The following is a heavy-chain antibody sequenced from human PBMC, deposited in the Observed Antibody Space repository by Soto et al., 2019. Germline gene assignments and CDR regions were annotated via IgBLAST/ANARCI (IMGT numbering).Heavy chain of an antibody. CDR3: AGEMATIGPCDY. Sequence: QVQLVESGGGVVQPGRSLRLSCAASGFTFSSYAMHWVRQAPGKGLEWVAVISYDGSNKYYADSVKGRFTISRDNSKNTLDLQMHSLRAEDTAVYYCAGEMATIGPCDYWGQGTLVTGSS. CDR2: ISYDGSNK. J-gene: IGHJ4*02. V-gene: IGHV3-30-3*01. D-gene: IGHD5-12*01. CDR1: GFTFSSYA.